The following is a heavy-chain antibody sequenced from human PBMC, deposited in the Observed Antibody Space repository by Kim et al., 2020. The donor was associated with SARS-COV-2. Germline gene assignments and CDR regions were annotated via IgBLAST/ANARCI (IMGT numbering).Heavy chain of an antibody. V-gene: IGHV3-23*01. D-gene: IGHD3-22*01. J-gene: IGHJ4*01. Sequence: GGSLRLSCAASGFTFSSYAMTWVRQAPGKGLEWVSSITGSAGSTFYADSMKGRFTISRDNSKNTLYLQMNSLRAEDTAIYYCAKDLAYFHDNIAEGEYWG. CDR2: ITGSAGST. CDR3: AKDLAYFHDNIAEGEY. CDR1: GFTFSSYA.